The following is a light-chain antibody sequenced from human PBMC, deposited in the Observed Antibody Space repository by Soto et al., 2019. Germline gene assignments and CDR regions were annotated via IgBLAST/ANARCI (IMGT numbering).Light chain of an antibody. V-gene: IGKV4-1*01. CDR2: WAS. CDR1: QSVLYSSNNKNF. J-gene: IGKJ4*01. CDR3: QQYYSSPLT. Sequence: DIVMTQSPDSLAVSLGERATINCKSSQSVLYSSNNKNFLAWYQQKPGQPPKLLIYWASTRESGVPDRFSGSGSGTDFPLTISSLQAEDVAVYYCQQYYSSPLTFGRGTKVEIK.